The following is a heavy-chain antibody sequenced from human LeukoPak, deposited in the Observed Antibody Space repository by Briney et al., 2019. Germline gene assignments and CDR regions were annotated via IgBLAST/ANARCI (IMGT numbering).Heavy chain of an antibody. Sequence: GGSLRLSCAGSGFTFSSYTVTWIRQAPGKGLEWVSGISASAGRTYYADSVKGRFTISRDNSKNTVFLQMNSLRAEDAAVYYCARDRSCSGTTCFYDAFDLWGQGTMVTVSS. CDR3: ARDRSCSGTTCFYDAFDL. D-gene: IGHD2-2*01. CDR2: ISASAGRT. V-gene: IGHV3-23*01. J-gene: IGHJ3*01. CDR1: GFTFSSYT.